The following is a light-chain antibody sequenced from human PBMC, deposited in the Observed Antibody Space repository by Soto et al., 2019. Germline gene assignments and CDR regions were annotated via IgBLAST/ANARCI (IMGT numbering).Light chain of an antibody. V-gene: IGLV2-11*01. CDR1: SSDVGAYDY. J-gene: IGLJ3*02. CDR2: DVS. Sequence: QSALTQPRSVSGSPGQSVTISCTGTSSDVGAYDYVSWHQQRPGKAPKLMIYDVSKRPSGVPDRFSASKSGNTASLTISGLQAEDEADYYCCSYTGTYTWVFGGGTQLTVL. CDR3: CSYTGTYTWV.